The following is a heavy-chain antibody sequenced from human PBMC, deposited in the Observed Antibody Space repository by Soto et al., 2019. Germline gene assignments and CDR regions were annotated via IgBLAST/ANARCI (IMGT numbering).Heavy chain of an antibody. CDR3: AKDHRRLVIMYYFDY. Sequence: GGSLRLSCAASGFTFSSYAMSWVRQAPGKGLGWVSAISGSGGSTYYADSVKGRFTISRDNSKNTLYLQMNSLRAEDTAVYYCAKDHRRLVIMYYFDYWGQGTLVTVSS. J-gene: IGHJ4*02. D-gene: IGHD3-9*01. CDR1: GFTFSSYA. CDR2: ISGSGGST. V-gene: IGHV3-23*01.